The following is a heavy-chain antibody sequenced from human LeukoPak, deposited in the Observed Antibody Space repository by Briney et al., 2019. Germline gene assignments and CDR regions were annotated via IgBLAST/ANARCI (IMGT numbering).Heavy chain of an antibody. Sequence: GGSLRLSCAASGFTFSSYAMSWVRQAPGKGLEWVSGINWNGGSTGYADSVKGRFTISRDSAKNSLYLQMNSLRAEDTALYYCARDRNGGNTYYFDYWGQGTLVTVSS. CDR2: INWNGGST. CDR1: GFTFSSYA. J-gene: IGHJ4*02. D-gene: IGHD4-23*01. CDR3: ARDRNGGNTYYFDY. V-gene: IGHV3-20*04.